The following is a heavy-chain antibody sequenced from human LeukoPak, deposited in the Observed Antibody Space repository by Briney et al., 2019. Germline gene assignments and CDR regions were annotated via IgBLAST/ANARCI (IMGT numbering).Heavy chain of an antibody. CDR1: GFTFSSYA. J-gene: IGHJ4*02. CDR3: AKNGGSYYGYFDY. Sequence: GGSLRLSCAASGFTFSSYAMSWVRQAPGKGLEWVSAISGSGGSTYYADSVKGRFTISRDSSKNTLYLQMNSLRAEDTAVYYCAKNGGSYYGYFDYWGQGTLVTVSS. V-gene: IGHV3-23*01. CDR2: ISGSGGST. D-gene: IGHD1-26*01.